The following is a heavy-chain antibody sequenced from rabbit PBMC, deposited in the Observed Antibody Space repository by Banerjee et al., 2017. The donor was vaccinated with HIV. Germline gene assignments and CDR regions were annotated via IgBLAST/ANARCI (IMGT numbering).Heavy chain of an antibody. V-gene: IGHV1S47*01. CDR2: IYSRSGNT. CDR1: GSDFSSNA. CDR3: ARDLAGVIGWNFGL. Sequence: QEQLVESGGGLVQPEGSLTLTCKASGSDFSSNAMCWVRQAPGKGLELIACIYSRSGNTWYASWVNGRFAISRSTSLNTVDLKMTSLTAADTATYFCARDLAGVIGWNFGLWGPGTLVTVS. J-gene: IGHJ4*01. D-gene: IGHD4-1*01.